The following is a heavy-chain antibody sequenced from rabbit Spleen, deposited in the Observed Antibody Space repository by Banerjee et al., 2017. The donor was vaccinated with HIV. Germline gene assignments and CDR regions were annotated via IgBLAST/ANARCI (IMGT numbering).Heavy chain of an antibody. CDR1: GVSFSGSSY. CDR3: ARDTGSSFSTYGMDL. V-gene: IGHV1S45*01. D-gene: IGHD8-1*01. Sequence: QEQLVESGGGLVQPEGSLTLTCTASGVSFSGSSYMRWVRQAPGKGLEWIACIELGSSGFTYFASWARGRFTISKTSSTTVTLQMTSLTAADTATYFCARDTGSSFSTYGMDLWGPGTLSPS. CDR2: IELGSSGFT. J-gene: IGHJ6*01.